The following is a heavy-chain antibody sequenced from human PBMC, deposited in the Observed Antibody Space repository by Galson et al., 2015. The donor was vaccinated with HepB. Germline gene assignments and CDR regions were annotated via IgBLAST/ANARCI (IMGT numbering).Heavy chain of an antibody. CDR2: IIPILGIA. V-gene: IGHV1-69*02. D-gene: IGHD1-26*01. CDR3: ARGGYSGSYYPEYYFDY. J-gene: IGHJ4*02. Sequence: SVKVSCKASGGTFSSYTISWVRQAPGQGLEWMGRIIPILGIANYAQKFQGRVTITADKSTSTAYMELSSLRSEDTAVYYCARGGYSGSYYPEYYFDYWGQGTLVTVSS. CDR1: GGTFSSYT.